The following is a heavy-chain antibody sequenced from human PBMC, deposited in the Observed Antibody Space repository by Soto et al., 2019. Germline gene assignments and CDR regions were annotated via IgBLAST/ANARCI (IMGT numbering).Heavy chain of an antibody. J-gene: IGHJ4*02. CDR1: GFTFSSYG. D-gene: IGHD3-10*01. CDR2: ISYDGSNK. Sequence: PGGSLRFSCAASGFTFSSYGMHWVRQAPGKGLEWVAVISYDGSNKYYADSVKGRFSISRDNSKNTLYLQMNSLRAEDTAVYYCAKEHFYGSGTSVNWGQGTLVTVYS. V-gene: IGHV3-30*18. CDR3: AKEHFYGSGTSVN.